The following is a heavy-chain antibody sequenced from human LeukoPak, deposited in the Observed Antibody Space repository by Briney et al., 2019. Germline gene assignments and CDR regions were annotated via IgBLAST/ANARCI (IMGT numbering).Heavy chain of an antibody. CDR3: AKPYNYGVRDVHFDY. Sequence: GGSLRLSCAASGFTFGSYAMHWVRQAPGKGLEWVAVIPYDGSNKYYVDFVKGRFTISRDNSKNTLYLQMDSLRAEDTAVYFCAKPYNYGVRDVHFDYWGQGTLVAVSS. V-gene: IGHV3-30*18. J-gene: IGHJ4*02. CDR2: IPYDGSNK. D-gene: IGHD4-17*01. CDR1: GFTFGSYA.